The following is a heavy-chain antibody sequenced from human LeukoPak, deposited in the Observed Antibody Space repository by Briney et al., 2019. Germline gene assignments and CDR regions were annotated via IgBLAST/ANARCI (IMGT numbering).Heavy chain of an antibody. D-gene: IGHD2-2*01. CDR1: GGTFSSYA. J-gene: IGHJ6*03. CDR2: IIPIFGTA. Sequence: ASVKVSCKASGGTFSSYAISWVRQAPGQGLEWMGGIIPIFGTANYAQKFQGRVTITADESTSTAYMELSSLRSEDTAVYYCARKGNCSSTSCQDQPHPKYYYYYMDVWGKGTTVTVSS. CDR3: ARKGNCSSTSCQDQPHPKYYYYYMDV. V-gene: IGHV1-69*13.